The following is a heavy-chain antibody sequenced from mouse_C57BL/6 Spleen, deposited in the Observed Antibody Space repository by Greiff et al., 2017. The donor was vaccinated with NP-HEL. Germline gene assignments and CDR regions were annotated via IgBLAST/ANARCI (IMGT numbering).Heavy chain of an antibody. V-gene: IGHV1-82*01. CDR1: GYAFSSSW. CDR3: ARGYDGGYYAMDY. Sequence: VQLKESGPELVKPGASVKISCKASGYAFSSSWMNWVKQRPGKGLEWLGRIYPGDGDTNYNGTFKGKATLTADKSSSTAYMQLSSLTSEDSAVYFCARGYDGGYYAMDYWGQGTSVTVSS. D-gene: IGHD2-2*01. J-gene: IGHJ4*01. CDR2: IYPGDGDT.